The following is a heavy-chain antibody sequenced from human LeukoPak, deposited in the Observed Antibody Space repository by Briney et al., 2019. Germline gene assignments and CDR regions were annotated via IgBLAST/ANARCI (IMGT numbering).Heavy chain of an antibody. Sequence: ASVKVSCKDSGYTFTSYGPSSVRPAPGARGEGMGRICAYMGNTNYAQTLEGRVTITTDASTSAAYMELRSLRSDDTAVYYCARETYYDILTGYYNPYYFDYWGQGTLVTVSS. CDR1: GYTFTSYG. CDR2: ICAYMGNT. D-gene: IGHD3-9*01. J-gene: IGHJ4*02. V-gene: IGHV1-18*01. CDR3: ARETYYDILTGYYNPYYFDY.